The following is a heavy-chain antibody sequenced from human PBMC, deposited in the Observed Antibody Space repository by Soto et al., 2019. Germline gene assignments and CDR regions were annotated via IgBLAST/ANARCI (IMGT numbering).Heavy chain of an antibody. V-gene: IGHV4-4*02. D-gene: IGHD1-26*01. CDR2: IYHSGST. CDR3: ARNMVGATSDDAFDI. J-gene: IGHJ3*02. CDR1: GGSISSSNW. Sequence: SETLSLTCAVSGGSISSSNWWSWVRQPPGKGLEWIGEIYHSGSTNYNPSLKSRVTISVDKSKNQFSLKLSSVTAADTAVYYCARNMVGATSDDAFDIWGQGTMATVSS.